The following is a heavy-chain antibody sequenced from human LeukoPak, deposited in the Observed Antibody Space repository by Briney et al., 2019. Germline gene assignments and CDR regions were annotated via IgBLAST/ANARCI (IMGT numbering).Heavy chain of an antibody. Sequence: GGSLRLSCAASGFTFSSYAMHWVRQAPGKGLEWVAVISYDGSNKYYADSVKGRFTISRDNSKNTLYLQMNSLRAEDMAVYYCARDRVWYCSSTSCNGMDVWGQGTTVTVSS. CDR2: ISYDGSNK. V-gene: IGHV3-30-3*01. CDR3: ARDRVWYCSSTSCNGMDV. J-gene: IGHJ6*02. D-gene: IGHD2-2*01. CDR1: GFTFSSYA.